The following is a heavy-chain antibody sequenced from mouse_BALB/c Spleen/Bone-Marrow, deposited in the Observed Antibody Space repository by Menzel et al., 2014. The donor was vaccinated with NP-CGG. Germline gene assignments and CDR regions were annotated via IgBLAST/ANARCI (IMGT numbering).Heavy chain of an antibody. Sequence: QVQLQQSGAELAKPGASVKMSCKASGYTFXSYWMHWVKQRPGQGLEWIGYINPSTGYTEYNQRFKDKATLTADKSSSTAYMQLSSLTSEDSAVYYCARQITTVDYAMDCWGQGTSVTVSS. CDR2: INPSTGYT. J-gene: IGHJ4*01. V-gene: IGHV1-7*01. CDR3: ARQITTVDYAMDC. CDR1: GYTFXSYW. D-gene: IGHD1-1*01.